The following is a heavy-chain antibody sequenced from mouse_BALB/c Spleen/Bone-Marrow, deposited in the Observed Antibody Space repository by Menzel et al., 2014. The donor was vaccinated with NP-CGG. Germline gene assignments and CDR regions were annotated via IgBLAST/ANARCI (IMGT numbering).Heavy chain of an antibody. V-gene: IGHV1S81*02. D-gene: IGHD2-13*01. CDR3: TREGDSPFAY. Sequence: QVQLQQSGAELVKPGASVKLSCKASGYTFTSYYMYWVKQRPGQGLEWIGEINPSNGGTNFSEKFKSKATLTVDKSSSTAYMQLSSLTSEDSAVYYCTREGDSPFAYWGQGTLVTVSA. CDR1: GYTFTSYY. J-gene: IGHJ3*01. CDR2: INPSNGGT.